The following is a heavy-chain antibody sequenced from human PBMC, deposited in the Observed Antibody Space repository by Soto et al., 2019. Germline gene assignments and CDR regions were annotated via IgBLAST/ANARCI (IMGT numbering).Heavy chain of an antibody. CDR2: MKDGGST. CDR1: GFTVSNIY. CDR3: GRGWGSGWLEFFDA. J-gene: IGHJ4*02. Sequence: PGGSLRLSCAVSGFTVSNIYMSWVRQAPGKALECVSVMKDGGSTNYADSVKGRFTVSRDNSKNTLYLQMNSLRAEDTAVYSCGRGWGSGWLEFFDAWGQGALVTVSS. D-gene: IGHD6-19*01. V-gene: IGHV3-53*01.